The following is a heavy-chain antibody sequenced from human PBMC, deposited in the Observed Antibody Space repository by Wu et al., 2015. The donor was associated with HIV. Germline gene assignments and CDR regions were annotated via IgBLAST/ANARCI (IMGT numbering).Heavy chain of an antibody. CDR1: GGTFSSYA. CDR2: IIPILGTA. D-gene: IGHD3-22*01. J-gene: IGHJ4*02. V-gene: IGHV1-69*01. CDR3: ASENYYDSSGYHAHFDY. Sequence: QVQLVQSGAEVKKPGSSVKVSCKASGGTFSSYAISWVRQAPGQGLEWMGGIIPILGTANYAQKFQGRVTITTDESTSTAYMELSSLRSEDTAVYYCASENYYDSSGYHAHFDYWGQGTLVTVSS.